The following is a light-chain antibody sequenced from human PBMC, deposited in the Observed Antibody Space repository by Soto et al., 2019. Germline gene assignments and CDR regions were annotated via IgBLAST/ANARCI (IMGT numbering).Light chain of an antibody. CDR1: QSVSSSY. Sequence: EIVLTQSPGTLSLSPGESAPLSCRASQSVSSSYLAWYQQKPGQAPRLLIYGASSRATGIPDRFSGSGSGTDFTLTISRLEPEDFAVYYCKKYGSSPITVGHGTRLGIK. V-gene: IGKV3-20*01. CDR2: GAS. CDR3: KKYGSSPIT. J-gene: IGKJ5*01.